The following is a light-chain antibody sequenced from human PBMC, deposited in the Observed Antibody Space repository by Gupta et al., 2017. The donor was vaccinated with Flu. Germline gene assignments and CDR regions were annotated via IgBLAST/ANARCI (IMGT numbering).Light chain of an antibody. CDR1: QSISTW. J-gene: IGKJ1*01. V-gene: IGKV1-5*03. CDR2: KAS. CDR3: QQYDSYPWT. Sequence: DIQMTQSPLTLSASVGDRVTITCRASQSISTWLAWYQQKPGQAPKLLIYKASTLESGVPSRFGGSGSWTEFTLTISSLQPDDFATYYCQQYDSYPWTFGQGTKVEIK.